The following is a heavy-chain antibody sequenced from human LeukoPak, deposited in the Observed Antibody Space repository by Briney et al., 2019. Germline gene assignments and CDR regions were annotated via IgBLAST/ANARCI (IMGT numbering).Heavy chain of an antibody. V-gene: IGHV3-7*03. J-gene: IGHJ4*02. Sequence: GGSLRLSCAASGFTFGSYWMSWVRQAPGKGLEWVANIKQDGSEKYYVDSVKGRFTISRDNAKNSLYLQMNSLRAEDTALYHCARVTIFGVVIRYFDYWGQGTLVTVSS. CDR1: GFTFGSYW. D-gene: IGHD3-3*01. CDR3: ARVTIFGVVIRYFDY. CDR2: IKQDGSEK.